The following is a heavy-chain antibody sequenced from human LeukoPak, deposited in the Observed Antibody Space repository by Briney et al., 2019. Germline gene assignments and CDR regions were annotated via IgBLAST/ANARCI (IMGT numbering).Heavy chain of an antibody. J-gene: IGHJ4*02. D-gene: IGHD1-26*01. V-gene: IGHV4-38-2*01. CDR3: ARPRVGATTYFDY. CDR2: IYHSGRT. CDR1: GYSISSGYY. Sequence: PSETLSLTCAVSGYSISSGYYWGRIRQPPGKGLEWIGSIYHSGRTYYNPSLKSRVTISVDTSKNQFSLKLSSVTAADTAVYYCARPRVGATTYFDYWGQGTLVTVSS.